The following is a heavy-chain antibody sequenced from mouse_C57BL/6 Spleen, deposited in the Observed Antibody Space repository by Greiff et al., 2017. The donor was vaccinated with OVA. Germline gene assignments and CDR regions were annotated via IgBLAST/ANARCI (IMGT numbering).Heavy chain of an antibody. V-gene: IGHV1-26*01. D-gene: IGHD1-1*01. CDR2: INPNNGGT. J-gene: IGHJ2*01. CDR1: GYTFTDYY. Sequence: VQLQQSGPELVKPGASVKISCKASGYTFTDYYMNWVKQSHGKSLEWIGDINPNNGGTSYNQKFKGKATLTVDKSSSTAYMELRSLTSEDSAVYYCATPVITTVVASDYWGQGTTLTVSS. CDR3: ATPVITTVVASDY.